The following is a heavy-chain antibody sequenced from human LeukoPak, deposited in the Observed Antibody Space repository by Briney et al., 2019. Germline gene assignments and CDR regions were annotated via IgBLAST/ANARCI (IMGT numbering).Heavy chain of an antibody. CDR3: ARDTHYYGSGSPAFDS. J-gene: IGHJ3*02. V-gene: IGHV3-30*02. CDR2: IRYDGSNK. D-gene: IGHD3-10*01. CDR1: GFTFSSYG. Sequence: GGSLRLSCAASGFTFSSYGMHWVRQAPGKGLEWVAFIRYDGSNKYYADSVKGRFTISRDNSKNTLYLQMNSLRAEDTAMYYCARDTHYYGSGSPAFDSWGQVTMVTVSS.